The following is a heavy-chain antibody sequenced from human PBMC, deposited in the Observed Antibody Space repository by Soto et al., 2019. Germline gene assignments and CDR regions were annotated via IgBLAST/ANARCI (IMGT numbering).Heavy chain of an antibody. CDR2: INPNSGGT. CDR1: GYTFTGYY. CDR3: ARGVSLIYGSGVLNWFDP. D-gene: IGHD3-10*01. Sequence: ASVKVSCKASGYTFTGYYMHWVRQAPGQGLEWMGWINPNSGGTNYAQKFQGWVTMTRDTSISTAYMELSRLRSDDTAVYYCARGVSLIYGSGVLNWFDPWGQGTLVTVSS. J-gene: IGHJ5*02. V-gene: IGHV1-2*04.